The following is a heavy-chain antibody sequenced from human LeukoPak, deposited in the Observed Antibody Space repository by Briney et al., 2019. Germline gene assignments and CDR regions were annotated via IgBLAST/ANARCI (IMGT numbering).Heavy chain of an antibody. J-gene: IGHJ4*02. CDR1: GYTFTGYY. V-gene: IGHV1-2*02. CDR3: AAYPPFGIAARPSTGEVYLDY. CDR2: INPNSGGT. Sequence: ASVKVSCKASGYTFTGYYMHWVRQAPGQGLEWMGWINPNSGGTNYAQKFQGRVTMTRDTSISTAYIELSRLRSDDTAVYYCAAYPPFGIAARPSTGEVYLDYWGQGTLVTVSS. D-gene: IGHD6-6*01.